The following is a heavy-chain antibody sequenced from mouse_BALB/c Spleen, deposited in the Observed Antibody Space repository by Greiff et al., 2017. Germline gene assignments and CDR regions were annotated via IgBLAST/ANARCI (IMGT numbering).Heavy chain of an antibody. Sequence: EVKLMESGGGLVKPGGSLKLSCAASGFAFSSYDMSWVRQTPEKRLEWVAYISSGGGSTYYPDTVKGRFTISRDNAKNTLYLQMSSLKSEDTAMYYCARSTMISGAMDYWGQGTSVTVSS. CDR1: GFAFSSYD. D-gene: IGHD2-4*01. J-gene: IGHJ4*01. CDR3: ARSTMISGAMDY. CDR2: ISSGGGST. V-gene: IGHV5-12-1*01.